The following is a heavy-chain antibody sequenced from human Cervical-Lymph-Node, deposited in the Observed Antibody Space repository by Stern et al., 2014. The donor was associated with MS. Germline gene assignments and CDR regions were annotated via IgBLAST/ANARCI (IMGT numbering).Heavy chain of an antibody. V-gene: IGHV3-30-3*01. CDR3: GRDTCRGGGCYFRY. Sequence: VQLVESEGGVVQPGRSLRLSCAASGFIFSNYAMHWVRQAPGKGLDWVAFVSNEGSKQFYADSVKGRFTISRDNANNTLYLQMNSLRPEDTAVYYCGRDTCRGGGCYFRYWGQGILITVSS. J-gene: IGHJ4*02. CDR1: GFIFSNYA. D-gene: IGHD2-15*01. CDR2: VSNEGSKQ.